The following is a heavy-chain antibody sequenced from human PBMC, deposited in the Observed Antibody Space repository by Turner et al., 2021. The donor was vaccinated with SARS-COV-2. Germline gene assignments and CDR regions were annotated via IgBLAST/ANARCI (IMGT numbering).Heavy chain of an antibody. V-gene: IGHV1-2*07. CDR2: ISHHSGVT. D-gene: IGHD5-18*01. CDR1: GYTFTAYY. Sequence: QVHLVLSRADVTTPLSSVTVSCMASGYTFTAYYIHWLRQAPGQGLEWMGCISHHSGVTNNPHKSKGSVTITRETSINTAYMELSRLRSDDTAVYYCAREGGFSYDHDTLRMWGQGTMVTVSS. J-gene: IGHJ3*02. CDR3: AREGGFSYDHDTLRM.